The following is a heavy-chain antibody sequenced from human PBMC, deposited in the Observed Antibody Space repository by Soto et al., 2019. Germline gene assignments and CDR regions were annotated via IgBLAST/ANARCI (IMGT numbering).Heavy chain of an antibody. CDR2: IWYDGSNK. D-gene: IGHD6-6*01. V-gene: IGHV3-33*01. J-gene: IGHJ4*02. CDR1: GFTFSSYG. Sequence: GSLRLSCAASGFTFSSYGMHWVRQAPGKGLEWVAVIWYDGSNKYYADSVKGRFTISRDNSKNTLYLQMNSLRAEDTAVYYCARTSSIAARARRYFDYWGQGT. CDR3: ARTSSIAARARRYFDY.